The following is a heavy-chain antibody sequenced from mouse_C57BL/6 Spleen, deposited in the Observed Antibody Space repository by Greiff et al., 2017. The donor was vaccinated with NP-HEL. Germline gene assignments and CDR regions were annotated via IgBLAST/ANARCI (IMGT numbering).Heavy chain of an antibody. D-gene: IGHD2-4*01. CDR3: AREGDYDGY. J-gene: IGHJ2*01. CDR1: GYAFSSSW. Sequence: VQLQQSGPELVKPGASVKISCKASGYAFSSSWMNWVKQRPGKGLEWIGRIYPGDGDTNYNGKFKGKATLTADKSSSTAYMQLSSLTSEDSAVYFCAREGDYDGYWGQGTTLTVSS. CDR2: IYPGDGDT. V-gene: IGHV1-82*01.